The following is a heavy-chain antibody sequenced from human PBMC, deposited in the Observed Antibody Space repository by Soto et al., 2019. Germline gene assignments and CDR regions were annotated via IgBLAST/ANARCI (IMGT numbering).Heavy chain of an antibody. J-gene: IGHJ4*02. CDR3: ARARYCTRISCYKDY. Sequence: PGRSLILCCAASGFTFSSYGIHWVRHSPVKGLEWVAVISCDGSNKYYVDSVKGRFTISRDNAKNSLYLQMNSLRAEDTAVYYCARARYCTRISCYKDYWGQGTLVTVSS. CDR2: ISCDGSNK. CDR1: GFTFSSYG. D-gene: IGHD2-2*02. V-gene: IGHV3-30*03.